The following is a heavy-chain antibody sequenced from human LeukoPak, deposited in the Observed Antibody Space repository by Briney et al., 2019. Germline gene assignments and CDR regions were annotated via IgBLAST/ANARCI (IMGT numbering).Heavy chain of an antibody. D-gene: IGHD3-10*01. Sequence: ASVKVSCKASGYTFTSYGISWVRQAPGQGLGWMGWISAYNGNTNYAQKLQGRVTMTTDTSTSTAYMELRSLRSDDTAVYYCARSKTYYYGSGSPPYYFDYWGQGTLVTVSS. V-gene: IGHV1-18*01. CDR1: GYTFTSYG. J-gene: IGHJ4*02. CDR2: ISAYNGNT. CDR3: ARSKTYYYGSGSPPYYFDY.